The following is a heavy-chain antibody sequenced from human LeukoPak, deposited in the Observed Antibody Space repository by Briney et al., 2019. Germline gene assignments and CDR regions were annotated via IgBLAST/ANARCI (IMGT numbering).Heavy chain of an antibody. J-gene: IGHJ5*02. D-gene: IGHD3-10*01. CDR3: ARGDLPLPNWFDP. V-gene: IGHV4-59*01. CDR2: IYHTGST. CDR1: GGSIRSFF. Sequence: SETLSLTCTVSGGSIRSFFWSWLRQPPGKPLEWLGHIYHTGSTNYNPSFKSRLTISVDVSKNLFSLKLTSLTSADTAIYYCARGDLPLPNWFDPWGQGTLVTVSS.